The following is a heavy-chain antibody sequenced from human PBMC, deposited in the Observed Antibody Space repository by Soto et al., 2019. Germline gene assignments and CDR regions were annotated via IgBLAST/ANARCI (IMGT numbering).Heavy chain of an antibody. J-gene: IGHJ5*02. CDR2: IYYSGTA. CDR3: ARHPTGFPNWIDT. D-gene: IGHD2-15*01. CDR1: GDSIGTSSSYY. Sequence: SETLSLTCTVSGDSIGTSSSYYWGWIRQPPGKGLEWIGSIYYSGTAYYNPSLKSRVTVSVDRSTNQFSLRLSSVTAADTALYYCARHPTGFPNWIDTWGQGIMVT. V-gene: IGHV4-39*01.